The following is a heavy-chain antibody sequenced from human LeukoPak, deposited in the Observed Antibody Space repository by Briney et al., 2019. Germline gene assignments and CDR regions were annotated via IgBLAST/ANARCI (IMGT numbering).Heavy chain of an antibody. CDR3: AELGITMIGGV. Sequence: GGSLRLSCAASGFTFTSYEMNWVRQAPGKGMEWVSYISSSGSTIYYADSVKGRFTISRDNAKNSLYLQMNSLRAEDTAVYYCAELGITMIGGVWGKGTTVTISS. V-gene: IGHV3-48*03. CDR1: GFTFTSYE. CDR2: ISSSGSTI. D-gene: IGHD3-10*02. J-gene: IGHJ6*04.